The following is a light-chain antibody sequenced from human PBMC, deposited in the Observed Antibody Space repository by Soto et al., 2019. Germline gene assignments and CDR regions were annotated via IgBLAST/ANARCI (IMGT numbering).Light chain of an antibody. Sequence: IVMTQSPATLSVSPGDRATLFCRASENINANLAWYQKKPGQPPRLLIYSASTRATNIPARFSGGGSGTAFTLTITSLQSDDFALYCCQHYNSWPPWTFGQGTVVEI. CDR2: SAS. V-gene: IGKV3D-15*01. CDR1: ENINAN. J-gene: IGKJ1*01. CDR3: QHYNSWPPWT.